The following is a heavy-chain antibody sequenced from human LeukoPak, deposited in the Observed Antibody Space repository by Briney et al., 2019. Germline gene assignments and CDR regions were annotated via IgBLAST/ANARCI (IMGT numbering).Heavy chain of an antibody. CDR1: GYTFTSYG. D-gene: IGHD6-19*01. V-gene: IGHV1-18*01. J-gene: IGHJ4*02. CDR2: ISADKTNT. Sequence: ASVKVSCKASGYTFTSYGIGWVRQAPGQGLEWMGWISADKTNTNYAQNLQGRVTVTTDTSTSTAYMELRGPRSDDTAVYYCARRAAVVGPLYYFDNWGQGTLITVSS. CDR3: ARRAAVVGPLYYFDN.